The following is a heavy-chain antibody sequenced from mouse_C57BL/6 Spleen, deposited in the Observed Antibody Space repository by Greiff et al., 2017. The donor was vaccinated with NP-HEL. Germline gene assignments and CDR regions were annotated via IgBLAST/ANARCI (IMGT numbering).Heavy chain of an antibody. Sequence: VQLKESGAELVRPGASVKLSCTASGFNIKDDYMHWVKQRPEQGLEWIGWIDPENGDTEYASKFQGKATITADTSSNTAYLQLSSLTSEDTAVYYCTTGDYYGSSYADWGQGTTLTVAS. D-gene: IGHD1-1*01. CDR1: GFNIKDDY. CDR3: TTGDYYGSSYAD. CDR2: IDPENGDT. V-gene: IGHV14-4*01. J-gene: IGHJ2*01.